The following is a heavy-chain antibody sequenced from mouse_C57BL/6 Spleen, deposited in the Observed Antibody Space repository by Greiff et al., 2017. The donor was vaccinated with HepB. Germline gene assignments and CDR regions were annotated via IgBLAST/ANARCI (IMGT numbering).Heavy chain of an antibody. J-gene: IGHJ1*03. CDR1: GYAFSSSW. Sequence: VQLQHSGPELVKPGASVKISCKASGYAFSSSWMNWVKQRPGKGLEWIGRIYPGDGDTNYNGKFKGKATLTADKSSSTAYMQLSSLTSEDSAVYFCARTLFITTVVGGGYFDVWGTGTTVTVSS. CDR3: ARTLFITTVVGGGYFDV. D-gene: IGHD1-1*01. CDR2: IYPGDGDT. V-gene: IGHV1-82*01.